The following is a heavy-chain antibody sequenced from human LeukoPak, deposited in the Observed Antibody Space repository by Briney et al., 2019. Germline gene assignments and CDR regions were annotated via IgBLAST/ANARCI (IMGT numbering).Heavy chain of an antibody. CDR2: ISYDGSNK. D-gene: IGHD1-1*01. CDR1: GFTFSSYA. V-gene: IGHV3-30-3*01. CDR3: ARGGRKATYSDY. Sequence: GGSLRLSCAASGFTFSSYAMHWVRQAPGKGLEWVAVISYDGSNKYYADSVKGRFTISRDNSKNTLYLQMNGLRAEDTAVYYCARGGRKATYSDYWGQGTLVTVSS. J-gene: IGHJ4*02.